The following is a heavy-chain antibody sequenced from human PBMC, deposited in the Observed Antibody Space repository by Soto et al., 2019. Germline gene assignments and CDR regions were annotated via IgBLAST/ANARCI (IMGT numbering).Heavy chain of an antibody. CDR2: MPTSRGT. D-gene: IGHD2-21*01. V-gene: IGHV4-39*01. CDR1: GAPISSTDYC. J-gene: IGHJ4*02. CDR3: AAIVVCATRHSDVDH. Sequence: SETLSLTCTVSGAPISSTDYCWAWIRQPPGRGLEFIASMPTSRGTYHASPLNNRATMPLDMSKNQFSLKLQSVTAADTATYFCAAIVVCATRHSDVDHWGQGTLVTVSS.